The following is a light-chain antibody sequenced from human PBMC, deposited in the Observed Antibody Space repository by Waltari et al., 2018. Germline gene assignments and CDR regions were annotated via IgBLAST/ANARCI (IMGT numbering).Light chain of an antibody. J-gene: IGLJ1*01. Sequence: QSALTQPRSVSGSPGQSVTISCTGTSSDAGNYNYVSWYQQHPGKAPKFMIFDVSQRPSGVPDRFSGSKSGSTASLTISGLQAEDEADYYCCSYAGRYTYVFGTGTKVTVL. CDR3: CSYAGRYTYV. CDR1: SSDAGNYNY. CDR2: DVS. V-gene: IGLV2-11*01.